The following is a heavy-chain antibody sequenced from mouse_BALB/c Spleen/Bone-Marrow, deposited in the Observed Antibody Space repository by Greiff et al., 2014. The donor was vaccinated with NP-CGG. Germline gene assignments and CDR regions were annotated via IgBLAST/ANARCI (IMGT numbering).Heavy chain of an antibody. CDR1: GFTFSSYA. D-gene: IGHD2-10*02. V-gene: IGHV5-6-5*01. CDR2: ISSGGST. J-gene: IGHJ3*01. CDR3: AKRGAYGNFWFAY. Sequence: EVMLVESGGGLVKPGRSLKLSCAASGFTFSSYAMSWVRQTPEKRLEWVASISSGGSTYYPDSVKGRFTISRDNARNILYLQMSSLRSEDTAMYYCAKRGAYGNFWFAYWGQGTLVTVSA.